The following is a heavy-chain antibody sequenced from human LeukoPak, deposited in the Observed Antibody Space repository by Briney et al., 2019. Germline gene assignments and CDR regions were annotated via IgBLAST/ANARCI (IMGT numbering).Heavy chain of an antibody. J-gene: IGHJ4*02. D-gene: IGHD6-19*01. V-gene: IGHV3-48*03. CDR3: ARVSRAVAGTGSFDY. Sequence: GGSLRLSCAASGFTIGRYEMNWVRQAPGKGLEWLSYINDGGTTIYYADSAEGRFTISRDNAKNSLYLQMNSLRAEDTAVYYCARVSRAVAGTGSFDYWGQGTPVTVTS. CDR1: GFTIGRYE. CDR2: INDGGTTI.